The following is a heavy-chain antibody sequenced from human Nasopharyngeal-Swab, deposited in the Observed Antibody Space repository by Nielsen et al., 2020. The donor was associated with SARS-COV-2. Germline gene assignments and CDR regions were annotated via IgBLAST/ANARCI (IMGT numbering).Heavy chain of an antibody. J-gene: IGHJ4*02. CDR2: INTYSGNT. CDR3: ASGKWLPDY. D-gene: IGHD5-24*01. CDR1: AYIFTTHS. V-gene: IGHV1-18*01. Sequence: ASVKVSCKASAYIFTTHSMLWVRQAPGQGLEWMGWINTYSGNTNYAQTLQGRVSLTTDTSTSTAYMELRSLRSDDTAIYYCASGKWLPDYWGQGTLATVSS.